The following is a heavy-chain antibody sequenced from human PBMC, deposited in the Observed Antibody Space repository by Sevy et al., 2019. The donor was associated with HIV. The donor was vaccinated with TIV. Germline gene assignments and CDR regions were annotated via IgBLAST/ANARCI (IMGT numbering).Heavy chain of an antibody. D-gene: IGHD6-19*01. Sequence: GGSLRLSCVASGFTFSSYSMNWVRQAPGKGLEWVSYISSSSDSSRTLYYADSVKGRFSISRDNAKNSVHLQMTSLRVEDTAVYHWARPDLSGWYFDFWGHGTLVTVSS. J-gene: IGHJ4*01. CDR2: ISSSSDSSRTL. V-gene: IGHV3-48*01. CDR1: GFTFSSYS. CDR3: ARPDLSGWYFDF.